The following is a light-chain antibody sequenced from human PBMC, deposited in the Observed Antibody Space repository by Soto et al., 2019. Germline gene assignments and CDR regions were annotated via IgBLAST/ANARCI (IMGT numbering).Light chain of an antibody. V-gene: IGKV1-39*01. Sequence: DIQMTQSPSSLSASVGDRVTITCRASQSLSSYLNWYQQKPGKAPKLLIYAAPSLQSGVPSRFSGSGSGTDFTLTISSLQPEDFATYYCQQSYSTPRTFGQGTKVDIK. CDR3: QQSYSTPRT. CDR2: AAP. CDR1: QSLSSY. J-gene: IGKJ2*01.